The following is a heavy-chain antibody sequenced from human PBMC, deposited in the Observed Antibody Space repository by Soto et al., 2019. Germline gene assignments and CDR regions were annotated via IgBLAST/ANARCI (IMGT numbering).Heavy chain of an antibody. Sequence: GASVKVSCKASGFTFTSSAVQWVRQARGQRLEWIGWIVVGSGNTNYAQKFQERVTITRDMSTSTAYMELNSLRAEDTAVYYCAKDRFSSGYDAFDVWGQGTMVTVSS. V-gene: IGHV1-58*01. D-gene: IGHD6-19*01. CDR3: AKDRFSSGYDAFDV. CDR2: IVVGSGNT. CDR1: GFTFTSSA. J-gene: IGHJ3*01.